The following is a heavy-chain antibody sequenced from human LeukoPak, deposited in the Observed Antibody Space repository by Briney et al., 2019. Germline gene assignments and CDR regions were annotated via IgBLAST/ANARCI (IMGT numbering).Heavy chain of an antibody. D-gene: IGHD4-17*01. CDR3: ARDLGTTETGDDY. J-gene: IGHJ4*02. V-gene: IGHV3-49*04. CDR1: GFTFGDCR. Sequence: PGRSLRLSCTTSGFTFGDCRMNWVRQAPGKGLEWVGIIRGKASGGTTDYAASVKGRFTISRDDSKSIAYLQMSSLKIEDTGVYYCARDLGTTETGDDYWGQGTLVTVSS. CDR2: IRGKASGGTT.